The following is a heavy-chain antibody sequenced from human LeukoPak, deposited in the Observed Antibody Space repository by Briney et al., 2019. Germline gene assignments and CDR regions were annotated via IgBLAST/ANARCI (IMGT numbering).Heavy chain of an antibody. V-gene: IGHV1-2*06. J-gene: IGHJ5*02. CDR1: GYTFTGYY. CDR2: INPNSGGT. D-gene: IGHD3-22*01. Sequence: ASVKVSCKASGYTFTGYYMHWVRQAPGQGLEWMGRINPNSGGTNYAQKFQGRVTMTRDTSISTAYMELSRLRSDDTAVYYCARELRCYYDSSGYVLMFDPWGQGTLVTVSS. CDR3: ARELRCYYDSSGYVLMFDP.